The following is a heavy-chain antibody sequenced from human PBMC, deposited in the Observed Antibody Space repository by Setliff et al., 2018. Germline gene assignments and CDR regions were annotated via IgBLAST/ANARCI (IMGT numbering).Heavy chain of an antibody. CDR3: ARLPGYCNGGNCYGYYTFDI. Sequence: SETLSLTCSVSGDSISSSSYYWGWIRQPPGKGLEWIGSINYSGITYYSPSLKSRVIVSVDTSKNQFSLKLSSVAAADTAVYYCARLPGYCNGGNCYGYYTFDIWGQGTMVTV. V-gene: IGHV4-39*01. CDR2: INYSGIT. D-gene: IGHD2-15*01. CDR1: GDSISSSSYY. J-gene: IGHJ3*02.